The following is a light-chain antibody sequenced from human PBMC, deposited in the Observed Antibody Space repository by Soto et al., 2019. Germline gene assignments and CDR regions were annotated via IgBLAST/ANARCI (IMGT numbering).Light chain of an antibody. Sequence: IQMTQSPSSLSASVGDRVTITCRASQSFDSYLNWYQQKPGKAPKVLIYAASNLHSCVPSRFSGSGSGTDFTLTISSLQPEDFATYYCQHSYTPPETFGPGNKVDIK. CDR1: QSFDSY. CDR2: AAS. V-gene: IGKV1-39*01. CDR3: QHSYTPPET. J-gene: IGKJ3*01.